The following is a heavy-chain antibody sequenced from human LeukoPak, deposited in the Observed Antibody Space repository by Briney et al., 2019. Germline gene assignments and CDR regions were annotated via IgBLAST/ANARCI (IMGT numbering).Heavy chain of an antibody. Sequence: ASVKVSCKASGYTFTSYYMHWVRQAPGQGLEWMGIINPSGGSTSYAQKFQGRVTMTRDTSTSTVYMKLSSLRSEDTAVYYCARALFRGYSSGWDDYYYGMDVWGQGTTVTVSS. CDR1: GYTFTSYY. CDR3: ARALFRGYSSGWDDYYYGMDV. D-gene: IGHD6-19*01. V-gene: IGHV1-46*01. CDR2: INPSGGST. J-gene: IGHJ6*02.